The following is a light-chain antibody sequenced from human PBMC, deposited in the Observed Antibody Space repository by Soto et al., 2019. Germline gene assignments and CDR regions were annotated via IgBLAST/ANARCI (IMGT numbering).Light chain of an antibody. J-gene: IGKJ1*01. V-gene: IGKV1-5*01. CDR2: DAS. CDR3: QHYNNYYTWK. CDR1: QSISNW. Sequence: DIQMTQSPSTLSASVVDIVTINFRSSQSISNWLAWYQQKPGKAPKLLIYDASNLESGVPSRFSGSGSGTEFTLTIRSLQPDDFAAYYCQHYNNYYTWKCGQGTKGDIK.